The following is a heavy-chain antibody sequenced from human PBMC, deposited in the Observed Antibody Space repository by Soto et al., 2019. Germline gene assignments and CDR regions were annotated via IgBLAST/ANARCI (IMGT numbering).Heavy chain of an antibody. D-gene: IGHD1-7*01. CDR1: GFTFSSYG. Sequence: QVQLVESGGGVVQPGRSLRISCAASGFTFSSYGMHWVRQAPGKGLEWVAVISYDGSNKYYADSVKGRFTISRDNSKKMLYLQMCSLRAEDTAVYYCAEDQLELRLYYYYSMHVWGKGTTVTVS. V-gene: IGHV3-30*18. CDR2: ISYDGSNK. CDR3: AEDQLELRLYYYYSMHV. J-gene: IGHJ6*03.